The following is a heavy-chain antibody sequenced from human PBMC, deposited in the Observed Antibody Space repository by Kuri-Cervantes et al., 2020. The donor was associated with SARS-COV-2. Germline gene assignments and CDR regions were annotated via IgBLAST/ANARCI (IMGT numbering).Heavy chain of an antibody. CDR1: GCTFTSYG. CDR3: ARVAVGATHPNYYMDV. J-gene: IGHJ6*03. CDR2: INPNSGGT. D-gene: IGHD1-26*01. Sequence: ASVKVSCKASGCTFTSYGISWVRQAPGQGLEWMGWINPNSGGTNYAQKFQGRVTMTRDTSISTAYMEQSRLRSDDTAVYYCARVAVGATHPNYYMDVWGKGTTVTVSS. V-gene: IGHV1-2*02.